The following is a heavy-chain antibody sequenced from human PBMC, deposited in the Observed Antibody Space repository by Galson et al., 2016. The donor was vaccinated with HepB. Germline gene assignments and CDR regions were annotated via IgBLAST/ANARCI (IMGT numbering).Heavy chain of an antibody. CDR3: ARVPTSGGGSDWFGYLDS. V-gene: IGHV1-69*13. CDR1: GGSFNNNA. D-gene: IGHD6-19*01. CDR2: IIPILGTT. Sequence: SVKVSCKASGGSFNNNAVSWVRQAPGQGLEWMGGIIPILGTTNSAQKFQGRVTVTADASTGTAYLELSSLRSDDTAVSYRARVPTSGGGSDWFGYLDSWGQGTLVTVSS. J-gene: IGHJ4*02.